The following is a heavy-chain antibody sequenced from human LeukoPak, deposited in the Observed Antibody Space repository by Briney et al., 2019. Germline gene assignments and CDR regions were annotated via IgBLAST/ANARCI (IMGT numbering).Heavy chain of an antibody. J-gene: IGHJ6*04. CDR2: INHSGST. CDR3: ARGRSSRYYYGMDV. D-gene: IGHD3-10*01. Sequence: SETLSLTCAVYGGSFSGYYWSWTRQPPGKGLEWIGEINHSGSTNYNPSLKSRVTISVDTSKNQFSLKLSSVTAADTAVYYCARGRSSRYYYGMDVWGKGTTVTVSS. CDR1: GGSFSGYY. V-gene: IGHV4-34*01.